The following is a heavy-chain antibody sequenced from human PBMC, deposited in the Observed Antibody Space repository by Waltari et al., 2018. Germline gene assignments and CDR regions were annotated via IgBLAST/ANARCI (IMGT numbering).Heavy chain of an antibody. CDR2: IIPTVGTT. V-gene: IGHV1-69*14. D-gene: IGHD3-22*01. CDR1: GGSFASYG. CDR3: AGGYYESSGFSFYYFYHMDV. Sequence: QVQLVQSGAEVKKPGSSVTVSCKASGGSFASYGISWVRQAPGQGLEWIGGIIPTVGTTNYAQKFQGRVTINADKSTSTAYMQLTSLRSEDAAVYYCAGGYYESSGFSFYYFYHMDVWGKGTTVTVSS. J-gene: IGHJ6*03.